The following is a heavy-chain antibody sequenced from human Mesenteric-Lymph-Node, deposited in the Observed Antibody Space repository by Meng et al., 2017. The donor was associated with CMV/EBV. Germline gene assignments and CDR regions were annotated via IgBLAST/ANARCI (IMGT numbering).Heavy chain of an antibody. CDR3: APYRYCSSTSCQSWFDP. J-gene: IGHJ5*02. CDR1: GYSFNTYG. CDR2: IIPILGIA. V-gene: IGHV1-69*04. D-gene: IGHD2-2*01. Sequence: SVKVSCKTSGYSFNTYGISWMRQAPGQGLEWMGRIIPILGIANYAQKFQGRVTITADKSTSTAYMELSSLRSEDTAVYYCAPYRYCSSTSCQSWFDPWGQGTLVTVSS.